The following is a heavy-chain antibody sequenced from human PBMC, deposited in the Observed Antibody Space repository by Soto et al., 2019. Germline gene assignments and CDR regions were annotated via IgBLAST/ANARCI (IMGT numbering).Heavy chain of an antibody. CDR2: INHSGST. J-gene: IGHJ6*03. CDR3: ARVYGYDFWSGYFSYYYYYMDV. D-gene: IGHD3-3*01. Sequence: QVQLQQWGAGLLKPSETLSLTCAVYGGSFSGYYWSWIRQPPGKGLEWIGEINHSGSTNYNPSHKSRVTISVDTSKNQFSLKLSSVTAADTAVYYCARVYGYDFWSGYFSYYYYYMDVWGKGTTVTVSS. CDR1: GGSFSGYY. V-gene: IGHV4-34*01.